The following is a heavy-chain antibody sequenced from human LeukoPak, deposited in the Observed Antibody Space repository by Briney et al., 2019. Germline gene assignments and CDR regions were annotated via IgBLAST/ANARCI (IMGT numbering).Heavy chain of an antibody. Sequence: GGSLRLSCAASGFTFSSCAMHWVRQGPGKGLEWVAFIQNDGSNTYYTDTVKGRFTISRDNIKNTLFLQMSSLRAEDTAVYYCAYGGNSGFDYWGQGTLVTVSS. CDR3: AYGGNSGFDY. V-gene: IGHV3-30*02. J-gene: IGHJ4*02. D-gene: IGHD4-23*01. CDR1: GFTFSSCA. CDR2: IQNDGSNT.